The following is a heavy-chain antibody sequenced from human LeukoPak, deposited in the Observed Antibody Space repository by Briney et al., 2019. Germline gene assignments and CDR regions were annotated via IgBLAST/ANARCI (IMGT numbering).Heavy chain of an antibody. J-gene: IGHJ4*02. V-gene: IGHV3-74*01. Sequence: PGGSLRLSCAGSGFTFSSHWMYWVRQAPGKGLVWVSRINSDGSSTTYGDSVRGRFTISRDNAKNTLCLQMDSLRAEDTALYFCASGYTYGYYYLDHWGQGTLVTVSS. D-gene: IGHD5-18*01. CDR3: ASGYTYGYYYLDH. CDR1: GFTFSSHW. CDR2: INSDGSST.